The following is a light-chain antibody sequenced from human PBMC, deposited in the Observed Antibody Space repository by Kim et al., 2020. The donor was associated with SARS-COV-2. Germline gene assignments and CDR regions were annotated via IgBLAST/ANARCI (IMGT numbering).Light chain of an antibody. J-gene: IGLJ3*02. CDR3: AAWDDSLNGWV. V-gene: IGLV1-44*01. Sequence: GQRVTISCSGSSSNLAISSVSWYQQLPGTAPKLLSYFNNQRPAGVPDRFSGSKSTTSASLAISGLQSDDEADYYCAAWDDSLNGWVFGGGTKLTVL. CDR2: FNN. CDR1: SSNLAISS.